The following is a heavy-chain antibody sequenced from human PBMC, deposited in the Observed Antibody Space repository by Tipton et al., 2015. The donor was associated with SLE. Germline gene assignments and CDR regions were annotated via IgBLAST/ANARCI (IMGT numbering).Heavy chain of an antibody. CDR1: GGSVSSGNYY. V-gene: IGHV4-61*01. CDR2: IYATGNT. J-gene: IGHJ4*02. D-gene: IGHD3-22*01. CDR3: ARLSDYDSGGYYPWYFDY. Sequence: TLSLTCTVSGGSVSSGNYYWSWIRQPPGKGLEWIGYIYATGNTDYNPSLKSRVTISVDTSKNQFSLKLSSVTAADTAVYYCARLSDYDSGGYYPWYFDYWGQGTLVTVSS.